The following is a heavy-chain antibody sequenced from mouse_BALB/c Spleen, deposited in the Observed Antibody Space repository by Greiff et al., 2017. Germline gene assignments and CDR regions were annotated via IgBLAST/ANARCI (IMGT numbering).Heavy chain of an antibody. J-gene: IGHJ4*01. CDR1: GYTFTSYW. V-gene: IGHV1S81*02. Sequence: QVQLQQSGAELVKPGASVKLSCKASGYTFTSYWMHWVKQRPGQGLEWIGEINPSNGRTNYNQKFKSKATLTVDNSSSTAYMELRSLTSEDSAVYYCARDDDYDDYAMDYWGQGTSVTVSS. CDR3: ARDDDYDDYAMDY. D-gene: IGHD2-4*01. CDR2: INPSNGRT.